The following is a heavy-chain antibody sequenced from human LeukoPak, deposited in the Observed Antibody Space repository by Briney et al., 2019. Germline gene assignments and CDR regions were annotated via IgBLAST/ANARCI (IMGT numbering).Heavy chain of an antibody. D-gene: IGHD3-10*01. V-gene: IGHV1-69*04. J-gene: IGHJ4*02. CDR1: GGTFSSYA. Sequence: SVKVSCKASGGTFSSYAISWVRQAPGQGLEWMGRIIPILGIANYAQKFQGRVTITADKSTSTAYMELSSLRSEDTAVYYCVRRVAPSGERDYWGQGTLVTVSS. CDR2: IIPILGIA. CDR3: VRRVAPSGERDY.